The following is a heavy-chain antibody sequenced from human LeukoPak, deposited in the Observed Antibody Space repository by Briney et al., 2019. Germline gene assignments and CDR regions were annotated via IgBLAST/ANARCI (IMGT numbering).Heavy chain of an antibody. CDR3: ARARCSGGSCYPNWFDP. V-gene: IGHV1-2*02. Sequence: ASVKVSCKASGYTFTGYYMHWVRQAPGQGLEWMGCINPNSGGTNYAQQFQGRVTMTRDTSISTAYMELSRLRSDDTAVYYCARARCSGGSCYPNWFDPWGQGTLVTVSS. D-gene: IGHD2-15*01. J-gene: IGHJ5*02. CDR2: INPNSGGT. CDR1: GYTFTGYY.